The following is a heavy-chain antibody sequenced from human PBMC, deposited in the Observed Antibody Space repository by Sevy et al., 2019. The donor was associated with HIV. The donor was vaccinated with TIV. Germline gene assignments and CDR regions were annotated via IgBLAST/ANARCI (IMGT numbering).Heavy chain of an antibody. D-gene: IGHD2-15*01. CDR3: DSEVDCSSGRCFSPRFDN. CDR2: INGDGTNT. J-gene: IGHJ4*02. Sequence: GGSLRLSCAASGFTFNRNWMHWVRQAPGKGLVWVSQINGDGTNTNYADSVKGRFTISRDNAKNTVYLQMNSLTVEDTAVYYCDSEVDCSSGRCFSPRFDNWGQGTLVTVSS. CDR1: GFTFNRNW. V-gene: IGHV3-74*01.